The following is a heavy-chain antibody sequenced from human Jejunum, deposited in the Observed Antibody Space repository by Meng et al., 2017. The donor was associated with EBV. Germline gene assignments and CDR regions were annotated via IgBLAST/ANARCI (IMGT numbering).Heavy chain of an antibody. D-gene: IGHD5/OR15-5a*01. Sequence: GELVEVGGGLVRPGGSLSISCGASGFTFSAYAMSWVRQAPGKGLEWVSLIGGSGGNIYYIDSVKGRFTISRDNSKNTLYLQMNSLRAEDTALYYCARGDLSVWYDFWGQGTLVTVSS. CDR2: IGGSGGNI. CDR1: GFTFSAYA. CDR3: ARGDLSVWYDF. J-gene: IGHJ5*01. V-gene: IGHV3-23*04.